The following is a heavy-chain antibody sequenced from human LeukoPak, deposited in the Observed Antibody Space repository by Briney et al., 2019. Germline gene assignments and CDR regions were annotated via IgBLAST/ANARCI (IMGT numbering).Heavy chain of an antibody. CDR3: ARHIAAAGDFEY. V-gene: IGHV4-4*07. D-gene: IGHD6-13*01. Sequence: SETLSLTCTVSGGSISSYYWSWIRQPAGKGLEWIGRIYTSGSTKYNPSLKSRVTMSVDTSKNQFSLKLSSVTAADTAVYYCARHIAAAGDFEYWGQGTLVTVSS. CDR1: GGSISSYY. CDR2: IYTSGST. J-gene: IGHJ4*02.